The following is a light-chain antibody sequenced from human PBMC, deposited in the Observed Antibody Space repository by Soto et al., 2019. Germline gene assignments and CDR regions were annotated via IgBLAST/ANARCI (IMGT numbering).Light chain of an antibody. CDR3: QQRSNWPSIT. CDR1: QSVSSY. J-gene: IGKJ5*01. CDR2: DAS. V-gene: IGKV3-11*01. Sequence: DMVLAHSPATVSLSQGERVTLSCRASQSVSSYLAWYQQKPGQAPRLLMYDASTRATGIPARFSGSGSGTDFTLTISTLEPEDSAVYYCQQRSNWPSITFGQGTRLEIK.